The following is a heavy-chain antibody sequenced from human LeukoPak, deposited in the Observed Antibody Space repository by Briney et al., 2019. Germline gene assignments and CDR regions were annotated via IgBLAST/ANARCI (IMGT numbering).Heavy chain of an antibody. Sequence: SETLSLTCTVSGGSISSYYWSWIRQPPGKGLEWIGYIYYSGSTNYNPSLKSRVTISVDTSKNQFSLKLSSVTAADTAVYYCARAATDHYYFDYLGQGIQVTVSS. CDR1: GGSISSYY. CDR2: IYYSGST. CDR3: ARAATDHYYFDY. J-gene: IGHJ4*02. D-gene: IGHD1-1*01. V-gene: IGHV4-59*01.